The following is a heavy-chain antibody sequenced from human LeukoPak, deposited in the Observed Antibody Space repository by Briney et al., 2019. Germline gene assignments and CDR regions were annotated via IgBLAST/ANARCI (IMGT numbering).Heavy chain of an antibody. J-gene: IGHJ4*02. CDR2: ISYDGSNK. CDR3: AKGAAAVAPYLDY. D-gene: IGHD6-19*01. Sequence: GGSLRLSCAASGFTFSSYGMHWVRQAPGKGLEWVAAISYDGSNKYYADSVKGRFTISRDNSKNTLYLQMNSLRAEDTAVYYCAKGAAAVAPYLDYWGQGTLVTVSS. V-gene: IGHV3-30*18. CDR1: GFTFSSYG.